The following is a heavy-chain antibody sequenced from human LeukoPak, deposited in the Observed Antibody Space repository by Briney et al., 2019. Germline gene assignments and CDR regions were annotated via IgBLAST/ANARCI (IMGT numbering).Heavy chain of an antibody. V-gene: IGHV4-34*01. CDR3: ARVRAGGSYYFDY. CDR1: GGSFSGYY. CDR2: IKHSGST. D-gene: IGHD1-26*01. Sequence: SETLSLSCAVYGGSFSGYYWCWIRQPPEKGLEWIGEIKHSGSTNYNPSLKSRVTISVDKSKNQFSLKLSSVTAADTAVYYCARVRAGGSYYFDYWGQGTLVTVSS. J-gene: IGHJ4*02.